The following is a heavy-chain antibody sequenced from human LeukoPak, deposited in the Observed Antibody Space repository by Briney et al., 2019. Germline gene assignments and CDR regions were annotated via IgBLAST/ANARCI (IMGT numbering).Heavy chain of an antibody. J-gene: IGHJ4*02. CDR2: IYHSGNT. CDR3: AREEGIAAAGALEY. CDR1: IDSITNYY. D-gene: IGHD6-13*01. Sequence: PSETLSLTCSVPIDSITNYYWSWIRQPPGKGLEWIGFIYHSGNTNKNPSLTTRVTMSVDTSKTQITLRLSSVTAADTAVYYCAREEGIAAAGALEYWGQGILVTVSS. V-gene: IGHV4-59*01.